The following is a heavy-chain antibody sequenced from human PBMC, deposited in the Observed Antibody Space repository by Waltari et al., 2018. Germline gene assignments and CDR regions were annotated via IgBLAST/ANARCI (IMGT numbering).Heavy chain of an antibody. V-gene: IGHV4-59*11. Sequence: QVQLQESGPGLVKPSETLSLTCTVSGGSISSHYWSWIRQPPGKGLEGIGYIYYSGSTNSNPSLKSRVTISVDTSKNQFSLKLSSVTAADTAVYYCATHRVYCGGDCRAFDYWGQGTLVTVSS. CDR3: ATHRVYCGGDCRAFDY. CDR1: GGSISSHY. CDR2: IYYSGST. D-gene: IGHD2-21*01. J-gene: IGHJ4*02.